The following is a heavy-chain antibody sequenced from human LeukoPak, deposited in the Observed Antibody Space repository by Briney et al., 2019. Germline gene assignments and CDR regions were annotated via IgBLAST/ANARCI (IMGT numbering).Heavy chain of an antibody. D-gene: IGHD3-9*01. CDR3: ARSRDILTGYYSYGYFDL. CDR2: IWYDGSNK. CDR1: GLTFSSYG. J-gene: IGHJ2*01. Sequence: GGSLRLSCAASGLTFSSYGMHCARQAPGKWLEWVAVIWYDGSNKFYADSVEGRFTISRDNSKNTLYLQMNSLRAEDTAVYYCARSRDILTGYYSYGYFDLWGRGTLFTVSP. V-gene: IGHV3-33*01.